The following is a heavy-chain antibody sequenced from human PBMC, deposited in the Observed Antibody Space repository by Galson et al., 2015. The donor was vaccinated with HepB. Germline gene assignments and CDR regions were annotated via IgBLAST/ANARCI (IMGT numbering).Heavy chain of an antibody. CDR1: GDSISGSSW. CDR2: IYHSGST. CDR3: ARNGYYSVDY. D-gene: IGHD2-21*01. V-gene: IGHV4-4*02. J-gene: IGHJ4*02. Sequence: LSLTCAVSGDSISGSSWWSWVRQSPGKGLEWIGEIYHSGSTNYNPSLKSRVSISVAKSKNQFSLKLSSVTAADTAVYYCARNGYYSVDYWGQGTLVTVSS.